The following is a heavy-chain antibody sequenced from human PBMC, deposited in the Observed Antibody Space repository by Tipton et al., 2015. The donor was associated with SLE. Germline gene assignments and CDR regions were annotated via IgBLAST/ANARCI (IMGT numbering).Heavy chain of an antibody. Sequence: SLRLSCGGSGFTFSSYEMNWVRQAPGKGLEWVSFINGDGNIIYYGDSVKGRFTISRDNAENSLDLQMDNLKTEDTALYYCARANPSWGYLDYWGPGTLVTVSS. CDR3: ARANPSWGYLDY. D-gene: IGHD3-16*01. J-gene: IGHJ4*02. CDR1: GFTFSSYE. CDR2: INGDGNII. V-gene: IGHV3-48*03.